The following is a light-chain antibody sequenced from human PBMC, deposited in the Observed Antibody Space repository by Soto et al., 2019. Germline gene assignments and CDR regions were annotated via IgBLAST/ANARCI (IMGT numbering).Light chain of an antibody. CDR1: QSISSW. V-gene: IGKV1-5*03. CDR2: KAS. J-gene: IGKJ1*01. CDR3: QQYYSYPRT. Sequence: DIQMTQSPSTLSASVVDRVTITCRASQSISSWLAWYQQKPGKAPKLLIYKASSLESGVPSRFSGSGSGTDFTLTISCLQSEDFATYYCQQYYSYPRTFGQGTKVDIK.